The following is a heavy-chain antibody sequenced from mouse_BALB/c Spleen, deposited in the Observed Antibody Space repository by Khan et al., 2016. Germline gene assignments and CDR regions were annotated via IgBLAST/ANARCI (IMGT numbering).Heavy chain of an antibody. CDR3: KTGRIRGWFAY. CDR2: INPSTGYT. J-gene: IGHJ3*01. D-gene: IGHD2-4*01. Sequence: QVQLQQSGAELAKPGASMKMSCKASGYTFTSYWMHWVKQRPGQGLEWIGYINPSTGYTEYSQKFKDKATLTADTSSSTAYMQLSSLTSEDAAVYYCKTGRIRGWFAYWGQGTLVTVSA. V-gene: IGHV1-7*01. CDR1: GYTFTSYW.